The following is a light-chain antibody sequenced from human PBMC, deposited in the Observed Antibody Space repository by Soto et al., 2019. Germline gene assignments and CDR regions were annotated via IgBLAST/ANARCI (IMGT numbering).Light chain of an antibody. Sequence: DIQMTQSPTSLSASVGDRVTITCRASQGIRNFVAGYQQKPWKAPKLLIYAASTLQSGVTSRFSGSGSGTDSFRTISLLHAEAVTTYSCQKNSCLPVFGRGTKVEIK. CDR1: QGIRNF. V-gene: IGKV1-27*01. J-gene: IGKJ1*01. CDR2: AAS. CDR3: QKNSCLPV.